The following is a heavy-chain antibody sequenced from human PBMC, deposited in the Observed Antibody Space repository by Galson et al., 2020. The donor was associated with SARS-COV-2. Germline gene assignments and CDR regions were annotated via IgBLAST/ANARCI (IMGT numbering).Heavy chain of an antibody. V-gene: IGHV3-30*04. Sequence: GESLKISCAASGFTFSSYAMHWVRQAPGKGLEWVAVISYDGSNKYYADSVKGRFTISRDNSKNTLYLQMNSLRAEDTAVYYCEAVLLWFGDPGASFDYWGQGTLVTVSS. CDR2: ISYDGSNK. CDR3: EAVLLWFGDPGASFDY. D-gene: IGHD3-10*01. J-gene: IGHJ4*02. CDR1: GFTFSSYA.